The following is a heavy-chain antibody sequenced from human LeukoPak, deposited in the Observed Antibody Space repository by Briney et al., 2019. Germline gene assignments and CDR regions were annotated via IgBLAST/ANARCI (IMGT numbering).Heavy chain of an antibody. Sequence: TLSLTCTVSGDSINSGGSYWSWIRQPPGKALEWLARIDWDDDKYYSTSLKTRLTISKDTSKNQVVLTMTNMDPVDTATYYCARIGVSSSGSSSFDYWGQGTLVTVSS. V-gene: IGHV2-70*11. D-gene: IGHD2-15*01. CDR1: GDSINSGGSY. J-gene: IGHJ4*02. CDR2: IDWDDDK. CDR3: ARIGVSSSGSSSFDY.